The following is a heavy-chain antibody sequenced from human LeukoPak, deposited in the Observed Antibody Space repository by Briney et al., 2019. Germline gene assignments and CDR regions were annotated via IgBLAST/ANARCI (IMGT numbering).Heavy chain of an antibody. J-gene: IGHJ4*02. CDR3: TRDQMKY. V-gene: IGHV3-53*01. CDR2: IFSNGDT. CDR1: EFTVSRNY. D-gene: IGHD5-24*01. Sequence: GGSLRLSCTASEFTVSRNYMLWVRQAPGKGLEWVSLIFSNGDTHYADSVKGRFTISRDTSKNTVSLQMNSLRGEDTAMYYCTRDQMKYWGQGTLVTVSS.